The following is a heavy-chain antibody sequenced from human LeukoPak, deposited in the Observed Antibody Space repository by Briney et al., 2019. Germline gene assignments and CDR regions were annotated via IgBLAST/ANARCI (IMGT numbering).Heavy chain of an antibody. J-gene: IGHJ4*02. CDR2: LGDNDGRT. V-gene: IGHV3-23*01. CDR1: GFTFSNYA. CDR3: AKNGKDNYDMFFDF. D-gene: IGHD3-9*01. Sequence: PGGSLRLSCAASGFTFSNYAMNWVRQAPGKGLEWVSALGDNDGRTFYADSVKGRFTISRDISKNTLYLQMNSLRAEDTAIYYCAKNGKDNYDMFFDFWGQGTLVTVSS.